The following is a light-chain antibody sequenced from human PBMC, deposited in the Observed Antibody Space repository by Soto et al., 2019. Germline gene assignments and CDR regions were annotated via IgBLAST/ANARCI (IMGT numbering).Light chain of an antibody. V-gene: IGKV1-39*01. CDR2: AAS. J-gene: IGKJ1*01. CDR3: QQSYSTPRT. CDR1: QSISSY. Sequence: DIQITQSPSSLSASVGDRVTITCQASQSISSYLNWYQQKPGKAPKLLIYAASSLQSGVPSRFSGSGSGTDFTLTISSLQPEDFATYYCQQSYSTPRTFGQGTKVDI.